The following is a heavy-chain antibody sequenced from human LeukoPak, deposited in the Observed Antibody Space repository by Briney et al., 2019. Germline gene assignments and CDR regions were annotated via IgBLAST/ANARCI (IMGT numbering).Heavy chain of an antibody. D-gene: IGHD2-15*01. J-gene: IGHJ5*02. CDR1: GYTFTDYY. Sequence: GSSVKVSCKSSGYTFTDYYVHWVRQAAGQGLEWMGWINPDTGATRYSRKFQGRVTMTRDTSINTAYMDLTRLTSDDTAVFSCVRCAIVVPRPDPPPRFDTWGQGTLVTVSS. CDR2: INPDTGAT. CDR3: VRCAIVVPRPDPPPRFDT. V-gene: IGHV1-2*02.